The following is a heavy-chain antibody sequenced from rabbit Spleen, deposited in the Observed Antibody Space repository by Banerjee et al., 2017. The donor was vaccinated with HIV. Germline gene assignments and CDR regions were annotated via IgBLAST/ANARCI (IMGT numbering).Heavy chain of an antibody. CDR2: IDPIFGRT. CDR1: GFSFSSSYY. CDR3: ARDTSSSFSSYGMDL. D-gene: IGHD1-1*01. J-gene: IGHJ6*01. Sequence: QEQLVESGGDLVKPGASLTLTCTASGFSFSSSYYMCWVRQAPGKGLEWIGYIDPIFGRTYYATWVNGRFTISSHNAQNTLYLQLNSLTAADTATYFCARDTSSSFSSYGMDLWGPGTLVTVS. V-gene: IGHV1S45*01.